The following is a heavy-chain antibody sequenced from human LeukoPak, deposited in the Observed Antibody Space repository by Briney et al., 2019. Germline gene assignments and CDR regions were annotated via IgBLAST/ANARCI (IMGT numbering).Heavy chain of an antibody. CDR3: TRHPVDTATFTPWFDP. CDR2: IYYSGST. CDR1: GGSISSSSYY. D-gene: IGHD5-18*01. V-gene: IGHV4-39*01. Sequence: PSETLSLTCTVSGGSISSSSYYWGWIRQPPGKGLEWIGSIYYSGSTYYNPSLKSRVTISVDTSKNQFSLRLSSVTAADTAKYYCTRHPVDTATFTPWFDPWGQGTLVTVSS. J-gene: IGHJ5*02.